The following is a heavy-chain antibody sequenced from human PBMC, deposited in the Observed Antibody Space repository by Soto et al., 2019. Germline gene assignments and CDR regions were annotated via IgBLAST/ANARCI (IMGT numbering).Heavy chain of an antibody. CDR3: ARGITIFGAVNYYYYGMDV. Sequence: SETLSLTCTVSGGSISSYYWSWIRQPAGKGLEWIGRIYTSGSTNYNPSLKSRVTISVDTSKNQFSLKLSSVTAADTAVYYCARGITIFGAVNYYYYGMDVWGQGTTVTVSS. V-gene: IGHV4-4*07. CDR2: IYTSGST. J-gene: IGHJ6*02. D-gene: IGHD3-3*01. CDR1: GGSISSYY.